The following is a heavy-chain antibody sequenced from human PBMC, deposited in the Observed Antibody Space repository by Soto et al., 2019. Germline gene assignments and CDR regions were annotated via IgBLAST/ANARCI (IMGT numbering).Heavy chain of an antibody. CDR3: AKGPFIRYYYYMDV. Sequence: GGSLRLSCAASGFTFSSYAMSWVRQAPGKGLEWVSAISGSGGSTYYADSVKGRFTISRDNSKNTLYLQMNSLRAEDTAVYYCAKGPFIRYYYYMDVWGKGTTVTVSS. J-gene: IGHJ6*03. D-gene: IGHD2-21*01. CDR2: ISGSGGST. CDR1: GFTFSSYA. V-gene: IGHV3-23*01.